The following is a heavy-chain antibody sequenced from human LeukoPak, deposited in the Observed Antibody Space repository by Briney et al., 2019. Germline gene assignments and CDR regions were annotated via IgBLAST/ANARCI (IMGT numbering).Heavy chain of an antibody. CDR2: IYYSGNT. J-gene: IGHJ4*02. Sequence: SETLSLTCAVSGYSISSGFYWAWIRQPPGKGQEWLGIIYYSGNTYYNPSLKSRLTISVDTSKNEFSLKLSSVTAADTAVYYCARDNGGDDPPTLDYWGQGTLVTVSS. CDR3: ARDNGGDDPPTLDY. V-gene: IGHV4-38-2*02. D-gene: IGHD2-8*01. CDR1: GYSISSGFY.